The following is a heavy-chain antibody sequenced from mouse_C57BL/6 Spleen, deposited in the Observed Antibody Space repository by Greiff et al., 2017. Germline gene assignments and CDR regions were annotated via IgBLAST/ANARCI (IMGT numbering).Heavy chain of an antibody. J-gene: IGHJ1*03. CDR2: IDPTNGNT. Sequence: EVQLQQSVAELVRPGASVKLSCTASGFNIKNNYMYRVKQRPEKGPEWIGKIDPTNGNTKSAPKFQGKATITADTSSNTAYLQLSSLTSEDTAIYYCASGLSGYFDVWGTGTTVTVSS. CDR1: GFNIKNNY. V-gene: IGHV14-3*01. CDR3: ASGLSGYFDV. D-gene: IGHD2-3*01.